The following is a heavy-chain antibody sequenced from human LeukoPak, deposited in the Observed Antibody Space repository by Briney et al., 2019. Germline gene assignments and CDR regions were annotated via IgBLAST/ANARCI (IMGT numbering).Heavy chain of an antibody. V-gene: IGHV1-18*01. Sequence: ASVKVSCKASGGTFSSYAISWVRQAPGQGLEWMGWISAYNGNTNYAQKLQGRVTMTTDTSTSTAYMELRSLRSDDTAVYYCARVKTYYDILTGSNFDYWGQGTLVIVSS. J-gene: IGHJ4*02. CDR2: ISAYNGNT. D-gene: IGHD3-9*01. CDR3: ARVKTYYDILTGSNFDY. CDR1: GGTFSSYA.